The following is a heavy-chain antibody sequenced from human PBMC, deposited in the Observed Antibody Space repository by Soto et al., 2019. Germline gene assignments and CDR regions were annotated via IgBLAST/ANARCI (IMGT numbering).Heavy chain of an antibody. CDR1: GGSISSYY. Sequence: SETLSLTCTVSGGSISSYYWSWIRQPPGKGLEWIGYIYYSGSTNYNPSLKSRVTISVDTSKNQFSLKLSSVTAADTAVYYCARVIEYYDFWSGSKHNLFDPWGQGTLVTVYS. CDR3: ARVIEYYDFWSGSKHNLFDP. D-gene: IGHD3-3*01. CDR2: IYYSGST. J-gene: IGHJ5*02. V-gene: IGHV4-59*01.